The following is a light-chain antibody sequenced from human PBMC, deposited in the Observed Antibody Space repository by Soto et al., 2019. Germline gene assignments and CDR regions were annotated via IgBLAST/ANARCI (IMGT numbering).Light chain of an antibody. Sequence: DIQMTQSPSSLSASVGDRVTITCRASQSISSYLNWYQQKPGKAPKLLIYAASSLQSGVPSRFSGSGSGTDFTLTNSSLQPEDYATDYCQQSYSPPFTFGGGTKVEI. CDR1: QSISSY. J-gene: IGKJ4*01. CDR2: AAS. V-gene: IGKV1-39*01. CDR3: QQSYSPPFT.